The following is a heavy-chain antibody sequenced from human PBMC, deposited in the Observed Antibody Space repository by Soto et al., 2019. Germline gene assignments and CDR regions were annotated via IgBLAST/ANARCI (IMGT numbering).Heavy chain of an antibody. CDR3: ARFQSSGWYGFDY. CDR1: GYSFTSYW. V-gene: IGHV5-51*01. Sequence: GESLKISCKGSGYSFTSYWIGWVRQMPGKGLEWMGIIYPGDSETRYSPSFQGQVAISADTSITTAHLQWSSLRASDTAMYYCARFQSSGWYGFDYWGQGIQVTVSS. CDR2: IYPGDSET. J-gene: IGHJ4*02. D-gene: IGHD6-19*01.